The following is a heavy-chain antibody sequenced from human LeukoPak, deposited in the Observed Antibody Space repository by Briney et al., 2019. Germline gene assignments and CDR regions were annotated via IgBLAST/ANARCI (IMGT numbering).Heavy chain of an antibody. CDR1: GGSFSGYY. V-gene: IGHV4-34*01. Sequence: PSETLSLTCAVYGGSFSGYYWSWIRQPPGKGLEWIGEINHSGSTNYNPSLKRRVTTSVDTSKNQFSLKLSSVTAADTAVYYCARGRITMVRGVADVKYYFDYWGQGTLVTVSS. CDR3: ARGRITMVRGVADVKYYFDY. J-gene: IGHJ4*02. D-gene: IGHD3-10*01. CDR2: INHSGST.